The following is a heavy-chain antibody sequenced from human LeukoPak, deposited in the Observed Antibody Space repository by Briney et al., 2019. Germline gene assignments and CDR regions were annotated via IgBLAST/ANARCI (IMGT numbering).Heavy chain of an antibody. D-gene: IGHD1-26*01. V-gene: IGHV3-30*02. J-gene: IGHJ4*02. CDR2: IRYDGSHK. Sequence: PGGSLRLSCGASGFTFTTYDMHWVRQAPGKGLEWVSFIRYDGSHKYYVDSVKGRFTISRDNSRNTVFLQMNSLTAEDTAVYFCAKPSGSGFDYWGQGTLVTVSS. CDR1: GFTFTTYD. CDR3: AKPSGSGFDY.